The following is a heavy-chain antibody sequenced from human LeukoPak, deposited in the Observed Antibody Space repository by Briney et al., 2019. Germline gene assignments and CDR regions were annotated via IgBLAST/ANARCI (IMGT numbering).Heavy chain of an antibody. CDR3: AKRIQLWLYFDY. Sequence: GGSLRLSCAASGFTFSSYWMSWVRQAPGKGLEWVSAISDSGGSTYYADSVKGRFTISRDNSKNTVYLQMNSLRAEDTAVYYCAKRIQLWLYFDYWGQGTLVTVSS. V-gene: IGHV3-23*01. CDR2: ISDSGGST. J-gene: IGHJ4*02. D-gene: IGHD5-18*01. CDR1: GFTFSSYW.